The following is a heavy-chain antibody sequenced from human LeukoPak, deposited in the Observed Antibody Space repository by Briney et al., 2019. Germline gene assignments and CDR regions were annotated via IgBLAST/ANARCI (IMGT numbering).Heavy chain of an antibody. CDR3: ARDLMVRGVSDY. Sequence: GGSLRLSCAASGFTFSSYSMNWVRQAPGKGLEWVSSISSSSYIYYADSVKGRFTISRDNAKNSLYLQMNSLRAEDTAVYYCARDLMVRGVSDYWGQGTLVTVSS. V-gene: IGHV3-21*01. CDR1: GFTFSSYS. D-gene: IGHD3-10*01. J-gene: IGHJ4*02. CDR2: ISSSSYI.